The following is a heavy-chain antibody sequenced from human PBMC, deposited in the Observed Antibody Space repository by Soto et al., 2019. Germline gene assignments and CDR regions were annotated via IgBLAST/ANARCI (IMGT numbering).Heavy chain of an antibody. CDR1: GFTFIDYY. D-gene: IGHD3-16*01. CDR2: ISSSGSTI. CDR3: ARGRGGFTYTYYYYGMDV. J-gene: IGHJ6*02. V-gene: IGHV3-11*01. Sequence: RRLSCAASGFTFIDYYMSWIRQAPGKGLEGVSYISSSGSTIYYADSVKGRFTISRDNAKNSLYLQMNSLRAEDTAVYYCARGRGGFTYTYYYYGMDVWGQGTTVTVSS.